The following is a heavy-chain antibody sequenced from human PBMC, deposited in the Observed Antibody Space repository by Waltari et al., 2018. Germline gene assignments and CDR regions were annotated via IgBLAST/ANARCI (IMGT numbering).Heavy chain of an antibody. CDR3: AKVRGNPNNYHDY. CDR2: ISGSGGGT. D-gene: IGHD4-4*01. V-gene: IGHV3-23*01. J-gene: IGHJ4*02. Sequence: EVQLLESGGGLVQPGGSLRLSCAASGFTFSRYAMSWVRQAPGKGLEWVSAISGSGGGTYYADSVKGRLTISRDNSRNTLYLQMNSLRAEDTAVYYCAKVRGNPNNYHDYWGQGTLVTVSS. CDR1: GFTFSRYA.